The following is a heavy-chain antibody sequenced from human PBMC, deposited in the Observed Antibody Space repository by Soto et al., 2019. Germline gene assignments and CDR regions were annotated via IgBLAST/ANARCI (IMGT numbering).Heavy chain of an antibody. V-gene: IGHV1-8*01. J-gene: IGHJ6*03. CDR1: GYTFTSYD. D-gene: IGHD6-6*01. CDR3: AREGIAARPELYYYYYYMDV. Sequence: ASVKVSCKASGYTFTSYDINWVRQATGQGLEWMGWMNPNSGNTGYAQKFQGRVTMTRNTSISTAYMELSSLRSEDTAVYYSAREGIAARPELYYYYYYMDVWGKGTTVTVSS. CDR2: MNPNSGNT.